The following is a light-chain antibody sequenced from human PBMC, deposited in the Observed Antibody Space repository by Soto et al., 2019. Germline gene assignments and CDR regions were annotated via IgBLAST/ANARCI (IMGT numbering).Light chain of an antibody. CDR3: SSYTSSSTPLV. CDR1: SSDVGGYNY. Sequence: QSALTQPASVSGSPGQSITISCTGTSSDVGGYNYVSWYQQHPGKAPKLMIYEVSNRPSGVSNRFSGSKSGNTASLTISGLQAEDEADYYCSSYTSSSTPLVSGGGTKVTVL. CDR2: EVS. V-gene: IGLV2-14*01. J-gene: IGLJ3*02.